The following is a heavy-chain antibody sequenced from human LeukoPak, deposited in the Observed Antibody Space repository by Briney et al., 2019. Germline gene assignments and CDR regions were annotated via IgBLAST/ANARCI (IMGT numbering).Heavy chain of an antibody. V-gene: IGHV4-59*08. Sequence: SSETLSLTCAVYGGSFSGYYWSWIRQPPGKGLEWIGYIYYSGSTNYNPSLKSRVTISVDTSKDQFSLKLSSVTAADTAVYYCARHAGGYYYDSSGYYLWAFDIWGQGTMVTVSS. CDR2: IYYSGST. D-gene: IGHD3-22*01. CDR3: ARHAGGYYYDSSGYYLWAFDI. J-gene: IGHJ3*02. CDR1: GGSFSGYY.